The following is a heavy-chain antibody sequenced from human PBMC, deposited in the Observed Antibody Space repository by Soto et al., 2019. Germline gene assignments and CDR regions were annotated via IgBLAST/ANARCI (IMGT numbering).Heavy chain of an antibody. CDR3: ARERLRGAFDY. J-gene: IGHJ4*02. Sequence: PGGSLRLSCAASGFTFTRYSMNWVRQAPGKGLEWVSSISSTTNYIYYVDSVKGRFTISRDNAKNSLYLQMNSLRAEDTAVYYCARERLRGAFDYWGQGTLVTVSS. CDR2: ISSTTNYI. V-gene: IGHV3-21*04. CDR1: GFTFTRYS.